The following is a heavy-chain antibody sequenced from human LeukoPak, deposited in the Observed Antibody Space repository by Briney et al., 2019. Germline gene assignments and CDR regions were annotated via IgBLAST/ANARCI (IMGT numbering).Heavy chain of an antibody. J-gene: IGHJ6*02. CDR2: INHSGST. D-gene: IGHD3-3*01. Sequence: SETLSLTCAVYGGSFSGYYWSWIRQPPGKGLEWIGEINHSGSTNYNPSLKSRVTISVDTSKNQFSLKLSSVTAADTAVYYCARGHYDFWSGYYIPATGYYGTDVWGQGTTVTVSS. CDR3: ARGHYDFWSGYYIPATGYYGTDV. V-gene: IGHV4-34*01. CDR1: GGSFSGYY.